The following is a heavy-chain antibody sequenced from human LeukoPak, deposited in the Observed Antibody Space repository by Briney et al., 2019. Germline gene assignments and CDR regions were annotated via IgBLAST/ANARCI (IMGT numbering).Heavy chain of an antibody. D-gene: IGHD2-2*02. CDR2: IYYSGST. V-gene: IGHV4-59*12. Sequence: SETLSLTCSVSGGSISSNYWSWIRQPPGKGLEWIGYIYYSGSTNYNPSLKSRVTISVDTSKNQISLKVSSVTAADTAVYYCARVCSSDSCHIDFWGQGTLVTVSS. J-gene: IGHJ4*02. CDR3: ARVCSSDSCHIDF. CDR1: GGSISSNY.